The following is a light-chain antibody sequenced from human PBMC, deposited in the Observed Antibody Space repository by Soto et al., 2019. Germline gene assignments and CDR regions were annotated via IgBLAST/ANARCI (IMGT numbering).Light chain of an antibody. CDR1: RSISDW. V-gene: IGKV1-5*01. Sequence: DIQITHSPSSLSPSVGDRVTITCRSSRSISDWLAWYQQKPGKAPELLIFDASNLKSGVSSRFSGSGSGTEFTLTISRLQPDDVATYYCLQYSSHSWTLGQGTKVDIK. CDR2: DAS. CDR3: LQYSSHSWT. J-gene: IGKJ1*01.